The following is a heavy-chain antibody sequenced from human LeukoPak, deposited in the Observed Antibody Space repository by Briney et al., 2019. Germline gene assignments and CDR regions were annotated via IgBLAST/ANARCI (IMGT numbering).Heavy chain of an antibody. CDR1: GDSISSYY. J-gene: IGHJ6*03. V-gene: IGHV4-4*07. CDR2: IYIDGST. CDR3: ARVPYSTRYYMDV. Sequence: SETLSLTCNVSGDSISSYYWSRIRQPAGKGLEWIGRIYIDGSTTYNPSLKSRFTMSVDTSKSQFSLRLTSVTAADTAVYYCARVPYSTRYYMDVWGKGTTVTVSS. D-gene: IGHD6-13*01.